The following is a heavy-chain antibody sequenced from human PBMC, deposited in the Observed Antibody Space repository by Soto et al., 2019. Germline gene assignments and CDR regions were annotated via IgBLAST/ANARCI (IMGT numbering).Heavy chain of an antibody. Sequence: QVQLVQSGAEVKKPGASVKVSCKASGYTFTSYDISWVRQAPGQGLEWMGWISAYNGNTNYAQKLQGRVTMTTDTATSTADMEPRSLRADDMAVYYCARHGRATAMGFTAGDWFDPWGQGTLVTVSS. CDR3: ARHGRATAMGFTAGDWFDP. J-gene: IGHJ5*02. D-gene: IGHD5-18*01. CDR2: ISAYNGNT. CDR1: GYTFTSYD. V-gene: IGHV1-18*03.